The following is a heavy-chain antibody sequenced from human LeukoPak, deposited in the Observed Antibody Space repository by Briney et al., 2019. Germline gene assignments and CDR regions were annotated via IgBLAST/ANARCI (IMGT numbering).Heavy chain of an antibody. J-gene: IGHJ5*02. Sequence: SETLSLTCTVSGGSISTYSWNWIRQSPEQELEWIGYIKNNGGNYNNPSLMGRVTISLDTSKNQFSLKLTSVTAADTAVYYCARDAGGTWFDPWGQGTLVTVSS. CDR2: IKNNGGN. V-gene: IGHV4-59*01. CDR1: GGSISTYS. CDR3: ARDAGGTWFDP.